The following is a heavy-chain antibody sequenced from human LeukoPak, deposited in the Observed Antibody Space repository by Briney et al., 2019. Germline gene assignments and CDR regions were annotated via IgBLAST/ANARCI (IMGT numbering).Heavy chain of an antibody. D-gene: IGHD2-21*02. CDR2: IRYDGSNK. Sequence: GGSLRLSCAASGFTFSNYGMHWVRQAPGKGLEWVAFIRYDGSNKYYADSVKGRFTISRDNSKNTLYLQMNSLRAEDTAVYYCAKAGDPYYYYYMDVWGKGTTVTISS. V-gene: IGHV3-30*02. CDR1: GFTFSNYG. CDR3: AKAGDPYYYYYMDV. J-gene: IGHJ6*03.